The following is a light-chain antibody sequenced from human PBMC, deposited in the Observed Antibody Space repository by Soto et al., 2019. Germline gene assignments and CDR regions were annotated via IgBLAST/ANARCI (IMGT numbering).Light chain of an antibody. CDR2: GAS. CDR1: QSVRSRF. V-gene: IGKV3-20*01. Sequence: EIVLTQSPGTLSLSPGERATLSCRASQSVRSRFLAWYQQKPGQAPRLLMYGASSRATGIPDRFSGTGSGTDFTLTISRLEPEDFAVYYCQQYGSSPCTFGLGTKLEIK. J-gene: IGKJ2*02. CDR3: QQYGSSPCT.